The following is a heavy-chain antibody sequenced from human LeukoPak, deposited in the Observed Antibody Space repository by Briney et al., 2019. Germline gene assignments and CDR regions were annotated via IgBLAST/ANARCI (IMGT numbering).Heavy chain of an antibody. D-gene: IGHD2-15*01. V-gene: IGHV4-34*01. J-gene: IGHJ4*02. Sequence: PSETLSLTCAVYGGSFSGYYRSWIRQPPGKGLEWIGEINHSGSTNYNPSLKSRVTISVDTSKNQFSLKLSSVTAADTAVYYCARGQVAGIKDYWGQGTLVTVSS. CDR1: GGSFSGYY. CDR3: ARGQVAGIKDY. CDR2: INHSGST.